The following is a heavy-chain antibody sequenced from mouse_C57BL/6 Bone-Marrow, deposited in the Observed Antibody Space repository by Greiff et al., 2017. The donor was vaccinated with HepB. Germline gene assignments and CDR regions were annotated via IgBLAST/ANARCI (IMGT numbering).Heavy chain of an antibody. CDR2: ISSGGSYT. J-gene: IGHJ4*01. D-gene: IGHD6-2*01. V-gene: IGHV5-6*01. CDR1: GFTFSSYG. CDR3: ARSLYAMDY. Sequence: EVQLVESGGDLVKPGGSLKLSCAASGFTFSSYGMSWVRQTPDKRLEWVATISSGGSYTYYPDSVKGRFTISRDKAKNTLYLQMSSLKSEDTAMYYGARSLYAMDYWGQGTSVTVSS.